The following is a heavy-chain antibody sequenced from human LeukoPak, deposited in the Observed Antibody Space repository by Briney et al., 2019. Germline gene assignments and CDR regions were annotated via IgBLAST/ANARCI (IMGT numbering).Heavy chain of an antibody. CDR3: AKGVYYYDSSGYFPAEYSQH. CDR2: ISYDGSNK. CDR1: GFTFSSYG. D-gene: IGHD3-22*01. V-gene: IGHV3-30*18. J-gene: IGHJ1*01. Sequence: GGSLRLSCAASGFTFSSYGMHWVRQAPGKGLEWVAVISYDGSNKYYADSVKGRFTISRDNSKNTLYLQMNSLRAEDTAVYYCAKGVYYYDSSGYFPAEYSQHWGQGTLVTVSS.